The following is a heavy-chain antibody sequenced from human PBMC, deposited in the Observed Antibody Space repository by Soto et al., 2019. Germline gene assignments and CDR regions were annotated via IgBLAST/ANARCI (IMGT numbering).Heavy chain of an antibody. J-gene: IGHJ6*02. Sequence: QVQLQESGPGLVKPSGTLSLTCAVSGGSISSINWWSWVRQPPGKGLKWIGEIYHSGSTTYNPSLKSRGTIAVDKSKNQFSLKLKSVTAADTAIYYCARGGGPDIAYGMDVWGQGTTVIVSS. CDR3: ARGGGPDIAYGMDV. CDR2: IYHSGST. D-gene: IGHD5-12*01. V-gene: IGHV4-4*02. CDR1: GGSISSINW.